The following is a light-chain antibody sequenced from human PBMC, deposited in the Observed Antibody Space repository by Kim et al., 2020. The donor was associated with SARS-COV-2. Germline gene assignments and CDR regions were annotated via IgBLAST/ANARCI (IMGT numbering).Light chain of an antibody. V-gene: IGLV1-40*01. Sequence: QMVTISCTGSSSNIGAGYDVHWYQQLPGTAPKLLIYVNNNRPSGVPDRFSGSKSGTSASLAITGLQAEDEADYYCQSYDNSLSGYVFGTGTKVTVL. CDR3: QSYDNSLSGYV. J-gene: IGLJ1*01. CDR2: VNN. CDR1: SSNIGAGYD.